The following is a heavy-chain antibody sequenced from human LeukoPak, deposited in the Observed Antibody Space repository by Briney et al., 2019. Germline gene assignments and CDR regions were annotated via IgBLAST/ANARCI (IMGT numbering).Heavy chain of an antibody. V-gene: IGHV3-23*01. Sequence: QSGGTLRLSCAASGFTFSSYAMSWVRQAPGKGLEWVSSISGSGGSTYYADSVKGRFTISRDNFKNTVDLQVSGLKEEDTAVYYCARDWGQRGVGATLANWGQGTLVIVSS. J-gene: IGHJ4*02. CDR2: ISGSGGST. CDR1: GFTFSSYA. D-gene: IGHD1-26*01. CDR3: ARDWGQRGVGATLAN.